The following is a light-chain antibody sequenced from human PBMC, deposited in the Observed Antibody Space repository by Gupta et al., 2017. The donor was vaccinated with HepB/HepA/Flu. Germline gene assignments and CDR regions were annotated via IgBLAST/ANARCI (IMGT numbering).Light chain of an antibody. Sequence: EIVLTQSPGSLSLSPGERVTLSCKASQSVSSDHLAWYQQKTGQAPRLLIYGAFNRATGIPDTFSGSGSGTDFTLTISRREPEDFAVYYWQQDGSSYTFGQGTKLEIK. J-gene: IGKJ2*01. CDR1: QSVSSDH. CDR2: GAF. CDR3: QQDGSSYT. V-gene: IGKV3-20*01.